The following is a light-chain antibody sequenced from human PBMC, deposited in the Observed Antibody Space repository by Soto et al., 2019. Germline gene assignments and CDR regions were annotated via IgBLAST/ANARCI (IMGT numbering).Light chain of an antibody. V-gene: IGLV3-25*02. J-gene: IGLJ7*01. CDR2: KDN. Sequence: SYELTQPPSVSVSPGQTARITCSGDALPKEFVYWYQQKPGQAPVVVIYKDNERPSGIPERFSGSSSGTTVTLTISGVQAEDEADYYCQSGDSSGTYVVFGGGTQQTVL. CDR3: QSGDSSGTYVV. CDR1: ALPKEF.